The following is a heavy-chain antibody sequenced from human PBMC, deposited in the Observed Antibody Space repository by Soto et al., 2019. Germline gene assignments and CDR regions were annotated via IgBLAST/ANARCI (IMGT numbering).Heavy chain of an antibody. CDR1: GGSFSTYY. J-gene: IGHJ3*02. V-gene: IGHV4-34*02. D-gene: IGHD3-9*01. CDR3: ARGGSNDWQVAFDI. Sequence: QLQQWGAGLLKPSETLSLTCVVSGGSFSTYYYNWIRQSPGKGLEWIGEINHSGSNNYSPSLKSRVTMSLDTSKIQFSLKLTSVTAADTAVYYCARGGSNDWQVAFDIWGQGTRVTVSS. CDR2: INHSGSN.